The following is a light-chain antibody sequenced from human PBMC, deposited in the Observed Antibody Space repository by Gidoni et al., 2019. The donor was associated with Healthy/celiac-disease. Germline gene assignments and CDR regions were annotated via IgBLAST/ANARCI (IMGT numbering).Light chain of an antibody. Sequence: EIMNWRCPATLSVSPGERATLSCRASQSVSSNLAWYQQKPGQTPRLHRYGASTRATVIPAGFRGSGSGLEFTLTISSLQSEDFAVYHCQQNNNWPPTFGGGTKVDIK. CDR1: QSVSSN. J-gene: IGKJ4*01. V-gene: IGKV3-15*01. CDR2: GAS. CDR3: QQNNNWPPT.